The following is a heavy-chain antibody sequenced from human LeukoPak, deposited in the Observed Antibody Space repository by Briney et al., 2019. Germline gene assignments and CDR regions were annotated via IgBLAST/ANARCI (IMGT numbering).Heavy chain of an antibody. CDR2: ISWNSGSI. V-gene: IGHV3-9*01. CDR3: AKEAAAGTT. CDR1: GFTFDDYA. Sequence: GGSLRLSCAASGFTFDDYAMHWVRQAPGKGLEWVSGISWNSGSIGYADSVKGRFTISRDNAKNPLYLQMNSLRAEDTALYYCAKEAAAGTTWGQGTLVTVSS. D-gene: IGHD6-13*01. J-gene: IGHJ5*02.